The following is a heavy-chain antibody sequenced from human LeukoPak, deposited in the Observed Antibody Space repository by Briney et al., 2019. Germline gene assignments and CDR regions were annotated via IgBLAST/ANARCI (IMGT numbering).Heavy chain of an antibody. D-gene: IGHD3-10*01. Sequence: GGSLRLSCAASGFTFSSYWMNWVRQAPGTGLEWVAFIRSDGSNKNYADSVKGRFTISRDNSKNTLYLQMNSLRPDDTAVYYCAKDYSKTSYYGSGTYYRPNWFDPWGQGTLVTVSS. CDR3: AKDYSKTSYYGSGTYYRPNWFDP. V-gene: IGHV3-30*02. CDR1: GFTFSSYW. J-gene: IGHJ5*02. CDR2: IRSDGSNK.